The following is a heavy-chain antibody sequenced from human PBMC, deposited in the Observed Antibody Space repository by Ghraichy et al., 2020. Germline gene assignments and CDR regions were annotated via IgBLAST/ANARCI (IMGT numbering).Heavy chain of an antibody. CDR2: IYTSGST. CDR3: ARDGPRLALSPINGMDV. Sequence: SQTLSLTCTVSGGSISSYYWSWIRQPAGKGLEWIGRIYTSGSTNYNPSLKSRVTMSVDTSKNQFSLKLSSVTAADTAVYYCARDGPRLALSPINGMDVWGQGTTVTVSS. D-gene: IGHD3-9*01. CDR1: GGSISSYY. J-gene: IGHJ6*02. V-gene: IGHV4-4*07.